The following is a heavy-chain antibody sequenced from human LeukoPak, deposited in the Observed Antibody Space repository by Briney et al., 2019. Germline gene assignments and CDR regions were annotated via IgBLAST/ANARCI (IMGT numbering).Heavy chain of an antibody. CDR2: IYTSGST. Sequence: PSETLSLTCTVSGGSISSGSYYWSWIRQPAGKGLEWIGRIYTSGSTNYNPSLKSRVTISVDTSKNQFSLKLSSVTAADTAVYYCARDRGYDYVWGSSLWGQGTLVTVSS. V-gene: IGHV4-61*02. J-gene: IGHJ4*02. D-gene: IGHD3-16*01. CDR3: ARDRGYDYVWGSSL. CDR1: GGSISSGSYY.